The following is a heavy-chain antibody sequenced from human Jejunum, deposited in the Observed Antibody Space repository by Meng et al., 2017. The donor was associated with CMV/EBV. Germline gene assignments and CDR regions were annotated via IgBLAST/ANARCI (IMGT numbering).Heavy chain of an antibody. J-gene: IGHJ4*02. Sequence: QVQLQGPGPGLVKPSETLSLTCTGATGSIGTYYWSWIRQPPGKGLEWIGYMYYSGSAIHNPSLKSRVTISLDTSKNQVSLKLTSVTAADTAVYYCARGGASHGGFFDYWGQGALVTVSS. CDR2: MYYSGSA. V-gene: IGHV4-59*01. CDR3: ARGGASHGGFFDY. D-gene: IGHD2-21*01. CDR1: TGSIGTYY.